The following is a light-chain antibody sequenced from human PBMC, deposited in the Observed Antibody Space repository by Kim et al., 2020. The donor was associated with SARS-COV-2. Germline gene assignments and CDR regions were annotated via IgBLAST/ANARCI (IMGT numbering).Light chain of an antibody. J-gene: IGLJ1*01. V-gene: IGLV3-1*01. CDR1: KVGRKY. CDR3: QAWDSNTCI. Sequence: SYELTQPPSVSVSPGQTATITCSGDKVGRKYVYWYRQKPGQSPILVLYQDSKRPSGIPERFSGSNSGNTATLTIRGTQAMDEADYYCQAWDSNTCIFGAGTKVTVL. CDR2: QDS.